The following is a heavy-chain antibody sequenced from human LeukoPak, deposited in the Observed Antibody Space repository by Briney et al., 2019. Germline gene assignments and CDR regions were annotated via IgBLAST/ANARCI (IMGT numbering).Heavy chain of an antibody. CDR3: ARSRRRDSWSGYPRYFDY. J-gene: IGHJ4*02. CDR1: GGSFSGYY. Sequence: PSETLSLTCAVYGGSFSGYYWSWIRQPPGKGLEWIGEINHSGSTNYNPSLKSRVTISVDTSKNQFSLKLSSVTAADTAVYYCARSRRRDSWSGYPRYFDYWGQGTPVTVSS. V-gene: IGHV4-34*01. D-gene: IGHD3-3*01. CDR2: INHSGST.